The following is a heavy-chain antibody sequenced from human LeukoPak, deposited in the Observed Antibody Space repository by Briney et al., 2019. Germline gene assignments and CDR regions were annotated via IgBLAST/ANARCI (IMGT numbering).Heavy chain of an antibody. CDR1: GFTFNIYG. CDR3: ARDRTPHHNWDDAVGLRF. D-gene: IGHD1-20*01. J-gene: IGHJ1*01. CDR2: IRPDESNV. V-gene: IGHV3-33*01. Sequence: PGRSLRLSCAASGFTFNIYGMHWVRQAPGKGLEWVAVIRPDESNVHYADSVKDRFTISRDTSKNTLYLQMSSLRVEDTAVYYCARDRTPHHNWDDAVGLRFWGQGTLVTVSS.